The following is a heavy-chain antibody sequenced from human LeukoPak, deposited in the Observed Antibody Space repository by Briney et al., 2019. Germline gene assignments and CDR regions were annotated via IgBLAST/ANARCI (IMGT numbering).Heavy chain of an antibody. CDR2: IYTSGST. D-gene: IGHD2-8*01. J-gene: IGHJ4*02. CDR3: ARGEMLYGTFDY. Sequence: SETLSLTCTVSGGSISSYYWSWIRQPAGKGLEWIGRIYTSGSTNYNPSLKSRVTMSVDTSKNQFSLKLSSVTAADTAVYYCARGEMLYGTFDYWSQGTLVTVSS. CDR1: GGSISSYY. V-gene: IGHV4-4*07.